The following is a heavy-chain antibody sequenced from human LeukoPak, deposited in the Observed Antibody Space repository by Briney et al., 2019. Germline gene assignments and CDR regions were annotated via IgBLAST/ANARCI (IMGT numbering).Heavy chain of an antibody. CDR3: ARDRSSWSPGGFDP. D-gene: IGHD6-13*01. J-gene: IGHJ5*02. CDR2: IYYSGST. Sequence: PSETLSLTCTVSGGSISSYYWSWIRQPPGKGLEWIGYIYYSGSTNYNPSLKSRVTISVDTSKNQFSLKLSSVTAADTAVYYCARDRSSWSPGGFDPWGQGTLVTVSS. CDR1: GGSISSYY. V-gene: IGHV4-59*01.